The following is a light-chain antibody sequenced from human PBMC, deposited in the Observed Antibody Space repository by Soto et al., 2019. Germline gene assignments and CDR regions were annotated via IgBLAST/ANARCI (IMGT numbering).Light chain of an antibody. J-gene: IGKJ4*02. V-gene: IGKV1-8*01. CDR2: AAS. Sequence: AIRMTQSPSSFSASTGDRVTITCRASQGISSYLAWYQQKTGKAPKLLIYAASTLQSGVPSRFSGSGSGTDFTLTISCLQSEDFATYYCQQYYSYPPLTFGGGTKVELK. CDR1: QGISSY. CDR3: QQYYSYPPLT.